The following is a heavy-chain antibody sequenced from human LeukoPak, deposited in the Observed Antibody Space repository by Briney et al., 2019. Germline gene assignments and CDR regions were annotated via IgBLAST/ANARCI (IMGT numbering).Heavy chain of an antibody. CDR1: GFTFRRHW. CDR2: MRDDGSEE. CDR3: ARDLWLGERGLFFFEY. V-gene: IGHV3-7*01. Sequence: GGSLRLSCAASGFTFRRHWMSWVRQAPGKGLEWVANMRDDGSEEFYVNSVKGRFTISRDNAKNSLYLQMDSLRAEDTAVYYCARDLWLGERGLFFFEYWGQGALVAVSS. J-gene: IGHJ4*02. D-gene: IGHD3-22*01.